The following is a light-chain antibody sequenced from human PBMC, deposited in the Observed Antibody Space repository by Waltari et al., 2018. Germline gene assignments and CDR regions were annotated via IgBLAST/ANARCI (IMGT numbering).Light chain of an antibody. CDR3: HQYNTWPPAT. V-gene: IGKV3-15*01. Sequence: VLTQSPATLYVSPGDTATLPCRASRGVGVNLAWYQQKPGQAPRLLIYDASKWATGIPARFSAAGSGTEFTLTIISLQSEDSAIYYCHQYNTWPPATFGQGTKLDI. CDR2: DAS. CDR1: RGVGVN. J-gene: IGKJ2*01.